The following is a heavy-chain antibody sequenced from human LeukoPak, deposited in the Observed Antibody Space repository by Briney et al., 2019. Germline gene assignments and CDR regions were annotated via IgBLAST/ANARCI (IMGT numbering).Heavy chain of an antibody. Sequence: SETLSLTCTVSGGSISSSSYYWGWIRQPPGKGLEWIGSIYYSGSTYYNPSLKSRVTISVDTSKNQFSLNLRSVTAADTAIYYCATYSNVGPRDHWGQGTRVTVSS. V-gene: IGHV4-39*07. CDR3: ATYSNVGPRDH. J-gene: IGHJ4*02. CDR1: GGSISSSSYY. CDR2: IYYSGST. D-gene: IGHD4-11*01.